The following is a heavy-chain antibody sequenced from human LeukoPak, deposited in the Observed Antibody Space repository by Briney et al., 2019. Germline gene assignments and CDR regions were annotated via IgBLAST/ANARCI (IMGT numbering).Heavy chain of an antibody. D-gene: IGHD6-19*01. CDR3: AKDPSRIAVAGLIDY. CDR1: GFTFSSYG. Sequence: GRSLRLSCAASGFTFSSYGMHWVSQAPGKGLEWVAVISYDGSNKYYADSVKGRFTISRDNSKNTLYLQMNSLRAEDTAVYYCAKDPSRIAVAGLIDYWGQGTLVTVSS. V-gene: IGHV3-30*18. CDR2: ISYDGSNK. J-gene: IGHJ4*02.